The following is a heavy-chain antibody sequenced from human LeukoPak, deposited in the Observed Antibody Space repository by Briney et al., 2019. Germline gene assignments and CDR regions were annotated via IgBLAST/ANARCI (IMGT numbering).Heavy chain of an antibody. J-gene: IGHJ4*02. CDR2: INPSGGST. CDR1: GYTFTSYY. D-gene: IGHD2-2*02. V-gene: IGHV1-46*01. Sequence: GASVKVSCKASGYTFTSYYMHWVRQAPGQGLEWMGIINPSGGSTSYAQKFQGRVTITADESTSTAYMELSSLRSEDTAVYYCARRYCSSTSCYKSLEDYWGQGTLVTVSS. CDR3: ARRYCSSTSCYKSLEDY.